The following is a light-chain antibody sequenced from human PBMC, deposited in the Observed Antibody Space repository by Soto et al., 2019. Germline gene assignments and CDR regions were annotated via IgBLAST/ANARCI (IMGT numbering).Light chain of an antibody. CDR2: EVS. J-gene: IGLJ1*01. CDR1: SSDVGSYNR. CDR3: SSYTRTTPSV. Sequence: QSVLTQPPSVSGSPGQSVTISCTGTSSDVGSYNRVSWYQQSPGTAPKLMIYEVSNRPSGVPDRFSGSKSGNKAARTISDPQAEAEPDYYSSSYTRTTPSVSGTGPTVPVL. V-gene: IGLV2-18*02.